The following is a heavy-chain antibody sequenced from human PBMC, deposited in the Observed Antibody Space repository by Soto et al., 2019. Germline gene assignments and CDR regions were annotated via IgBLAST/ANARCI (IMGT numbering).Heavy chain of an antibody. CDR2: IYSGGST. CDR3: ARDGGLAEDGMDV. D-gene: IGHD3-10*01. Sequence: EVRLGETGGDLIQPGGSLRLSCAASGFIVSGNYMSWVRQAPGKGLEWVSVIYSGGSTYYADSVKGRFTISRDNSKNTLYLQMNSLRADDTAVYYCARDGGLAEDGMDVWGQGTTVTVSS. CDR1: GFIVSGNY. V-gene: IGHV3-53*02. J-gene: IGHJ6*02.